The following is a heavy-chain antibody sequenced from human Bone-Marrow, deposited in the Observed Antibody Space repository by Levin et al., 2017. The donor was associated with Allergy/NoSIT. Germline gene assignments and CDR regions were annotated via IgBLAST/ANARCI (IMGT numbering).Heavy chain of an antibody. D-gene: IGHD4-23*01. CDR3: ASLSDYGGNSPFWYFDL. CDR1: GFTFSSYG. J-gene: IGHJ2*01. CDR2: IWYDGTNK. V-gene: IGHV3-33*01. Sequence: PGGSLRLSCAASGFTFSSYGMHWVRQAPGKGLEWVAVIWYDGTNKYYADSVKGRFTISRDNSKNTLYLQMYSLRAEDTAVYYCASLSDYGGNSPFWYFDLWGRGTLVTVSS.